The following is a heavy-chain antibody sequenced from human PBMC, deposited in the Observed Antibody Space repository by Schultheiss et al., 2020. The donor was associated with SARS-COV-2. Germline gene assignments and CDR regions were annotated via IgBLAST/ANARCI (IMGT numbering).Heavy chain of an antibody. CDR1: GFTFSSYG. Sequence: GGSLRLSCAASGFTFSSYGMHWVRQAPGKGLEWVAVISYDGSNKYYADSVKGRFTISRDNAKNSLYLQMNSLIAEDTAVYYCARVGGWQLDYWGQGTLVTVSS. CDR2: ISYDGSNK. J-gene: IGHJ4*02. D-gene: IGHD2-15*01. V-gene: IGHV3-30*03. CDR3: ARVGGWQLDY.